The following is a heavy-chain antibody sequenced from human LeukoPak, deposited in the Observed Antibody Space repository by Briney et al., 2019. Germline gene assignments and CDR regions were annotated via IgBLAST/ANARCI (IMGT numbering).Heavy chain of an antibody. CDR3: AREVGYCTGGSCPGY. Sequence: ASVKVSCKASGYTFTNYYMHWVRQAPGQGLEWMGMINPSGASTNYEQKFQGRVTMTRDTSTNTVYMEVSSLRAEDTALYYCAREVGYCTGGSCPGYWGQGTRVTVSS. J-gene: IGHJ4*02. CDR1: GYTFTNYY. CDR2: INPSGAST. V-gene: IGHV1-46*01. D-gene: IGHD2-15*01.